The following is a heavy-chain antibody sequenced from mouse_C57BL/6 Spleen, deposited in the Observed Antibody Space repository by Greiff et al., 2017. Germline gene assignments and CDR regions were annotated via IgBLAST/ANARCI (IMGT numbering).Heavy chain of an antibody. CDR3: AKPDRDYYVSVWFAY. Sequence: VQLQESGPGLVAPSQSLSITCNVSGFSLTSYGVSWVRQPPGKGLEWLGVIWGDGSTNYHSALISSLSISKDNSKSKVFLKLNSLQTYDTATYYCAKPDRDYYVSVWFAYWGQVTLVTVSA. D-gene: IGHD1-1*01. CDR1: GFSLTSYG. J-gene: IGHJ3*01. V-gene: IGHV2-3*01. CDR2: IWGDGST.